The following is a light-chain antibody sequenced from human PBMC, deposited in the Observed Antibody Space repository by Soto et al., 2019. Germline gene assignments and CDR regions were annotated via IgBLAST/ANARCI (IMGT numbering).Light chain of an antibody. V-gene: IGLV2-8*01. J-gene: IGLJ3*02. Sequence: QSALTQPPSASGSPGQSVTISCTGTSSDVGAYDYVSWYQQHPGKAPKLMIYGNSNRPSGVPDRFSGSKSGTSASLAITGLQAEDEADYYCQSYDSSLSSSGVFGGGTKLTVL. CDR2: GNS. CDR1: SSDVGAYDY. CDR3: QSYDSSLSSSGV.